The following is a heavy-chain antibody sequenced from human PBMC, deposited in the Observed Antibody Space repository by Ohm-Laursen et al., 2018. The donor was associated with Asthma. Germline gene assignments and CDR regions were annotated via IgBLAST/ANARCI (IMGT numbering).Heavy chain of an antibody. D-gene: IGHD4-17*01. CDR2: LSGPGTKT. CDR3: AKPISTGTTWGHDFDV. V-gene: IGHV3-23*01. CDR1: GFTSSNYH. Sequence: SLRLSCTASGFTSSNYHMCWVRQAPGKGLEWVSCLSGPGTKTYNVDSVTGRFTISRDNSKNTMYLQMNSLRADDTAVYYCAKPISTGTTWGHDFDVWGQGTMVTVST. J-gene: IGHJ3*01.